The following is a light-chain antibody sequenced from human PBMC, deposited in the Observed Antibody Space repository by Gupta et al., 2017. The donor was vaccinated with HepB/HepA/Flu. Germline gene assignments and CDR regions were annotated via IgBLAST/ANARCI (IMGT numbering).Light chain of an antibody. CDR1: QTITIY. V-gene: IGKV1-39*01. Sequence: DIQMTQSPSSLSASVGDRVTITCRASQTITIYLDWYQQKSGKAPKLLIYAASRVKSGVSSRFSGSGSGTDFTLTISRRQPEDFANYYCQHRDSTPYTFGQGTKVEMK. CDR3: QHRDSTPYT. J-gene: IGKJ2*01. CDR2: AAS.